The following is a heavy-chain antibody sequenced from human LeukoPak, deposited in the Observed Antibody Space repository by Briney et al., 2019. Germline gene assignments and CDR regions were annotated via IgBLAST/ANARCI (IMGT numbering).Heavy chain of an antibody. CDR2: INSDGSST. CDR3: ARSSGWYWGGAFDI. V-gene: IGHV3-74*01. Sequence: GGSLRLSCAASGFTFSSYWMRWVRHAPGKGLVWVSRINSDGSSTSYADSVKGRFTISRDNAKNTLYLQMNSLRAEDTAVYYCARSSGWYWGGAFDIWGQGTMVTVSS. CDR1: GFTFSSYW. D-gene: IGHD6-19*01. J-gene: IGHJ3*02.